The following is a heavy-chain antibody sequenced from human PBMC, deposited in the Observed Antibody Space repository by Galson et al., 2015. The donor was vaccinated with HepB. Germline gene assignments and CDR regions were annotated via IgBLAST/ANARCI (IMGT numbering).Heavy chain of an antibody. J-gene: IGHJ4*02. CDR1: GFTFSTYG. V-gene: IGHV3-30*03. Sequence: SLRLSCAASGFTFSTYGMHWVRQAPGKGLEWVAIISYDGGNKYYAASVKGRFTISRDNSKKTLYLQINSLRAEDTAIYYCARDGDPAYGGYIGYFDYWGQETLVTVSS. D-gene: IGHD4-17*01. CDR2: ISYDGGNK. CDR3: ARDGDPAYGGYIGYFDY.